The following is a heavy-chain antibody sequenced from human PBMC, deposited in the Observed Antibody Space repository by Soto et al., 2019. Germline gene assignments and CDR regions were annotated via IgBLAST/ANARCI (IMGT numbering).Heavy chain of an antibody. V-gene: IGHV3-30*18. J-gene: IGHJ6*02. CDR3: AKDLLSRSSWYYYGMDV. CDR1: VFTFISYG. CDR2: ISYDGSNK. Sequence: GWSLRLSCASSVFTFISYGMHWVRQAPGKGLEWVAVISYDGSNKYYADSVKGRFTISRDNSKNTLYLQMNSLRAEDTAVYCRAKDLLSRSSWYYYGMDVWGQGTTVTVSS. D-gene: IGHD6-6*01.